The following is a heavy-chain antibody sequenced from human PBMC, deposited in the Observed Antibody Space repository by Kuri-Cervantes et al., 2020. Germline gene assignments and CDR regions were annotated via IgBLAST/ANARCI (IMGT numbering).Heavy chain of an antibody. CDR3: ARHGVVMTYGGLDY. D-gene: IGHD3-16*01. CDR1: GGSISSYY. J-gene: IGHJ4*02. Sequence: SETLSLTCTVSGGSISSYYWSWIRQPPGKGLEWIGAIYRTGNSYYNPSLKSRVSISVDTSKNQFSLKVNSVTAADTAVYYCARHGVVMTYGGLDYWGQGTLVTVSS. CDR2: IYRTGNS. V-gene: IGHV4-59*08.